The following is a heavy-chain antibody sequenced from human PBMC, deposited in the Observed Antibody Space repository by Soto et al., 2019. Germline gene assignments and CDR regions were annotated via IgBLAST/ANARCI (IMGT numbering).Heavy chain of an antibody. J-gene: IGHJ3*02. CDR3: VVRGSAFDI. D-gene: IGHD3-10*01. Sequence: GGSLRLSCSASGFTFSGDAVHWVRQAPGRGLESVSGLSSDGGNTYYADSVKGRFTISRDNSMNTLYLQMTRLRPEDTAVYYCVVRGSAFDIWGQGSMVTVSS. V-gene: IGHV3-64D*08. CDR2: LSSDGGNT. CDR1: GFTFSGDA.